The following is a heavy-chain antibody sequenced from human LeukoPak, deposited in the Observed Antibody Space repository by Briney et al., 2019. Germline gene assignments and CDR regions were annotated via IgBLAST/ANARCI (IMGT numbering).Heavy chain of an antibody. D-gene: IGHD6-19*01. J-gene: IGHJ3*02. V-gene: IGHV3-30*18. CDR2: ISYDGSAK. CDR1: GFTFSNYG. CDR3: AKDRRQWLATGAFDI. Sequence: GGSLRLSCAASGFTFSNYGMHWVRQAPGKGLEWVAVISYDGSAKYYGDSVKGRFTISRDSSTNTQYLQMNSLRPEDTAVYYCAKDRRQWLATGAFDIWGQGTMVTVSS.